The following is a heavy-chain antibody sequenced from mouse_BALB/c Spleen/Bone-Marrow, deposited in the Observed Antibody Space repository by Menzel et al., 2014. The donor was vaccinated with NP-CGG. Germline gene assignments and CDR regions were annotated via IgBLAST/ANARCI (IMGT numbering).Heavy chain of an antibody. CDR1: GFTFTDYY. J-gene: IGHJ1*01. Sequence: EVKLMESGGGLVQPGCSLRLSCATSGFTFTDYYMSWVRQPPGKALEWLGFISNKANGYTTEYSASVKGRFTISRDNSQSILYLQMNTLRAEDSATYYCARDDYRYDGWYFDVWGAGTTVTVSS. D-gene: IGHD2-14*01. CDR2: ISNKANGYTT. CDR3: ARDDYRYDGWYFDV. V-gene: IGHV7-3*02.